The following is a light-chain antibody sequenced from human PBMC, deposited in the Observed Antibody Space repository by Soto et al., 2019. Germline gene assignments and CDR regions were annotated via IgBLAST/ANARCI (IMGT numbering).Light chain of an antibody. V-gene: IGLV2-14*01. Sequence: QSALTQPASVSGSPGQSITISCTGTSSDIGAYKYVSWYQVHPGKAPKVLIYEVRSRPSEVSDRFSGSKSGNTASLTISGLQAEDEATYYCSSYTSSSTLVFGVGTKLTVL. CDR2: EVR. CDR1: SSDIGAYKY. J-gene: IGLJ3*02. CDR3: SSYTSSSTLV.